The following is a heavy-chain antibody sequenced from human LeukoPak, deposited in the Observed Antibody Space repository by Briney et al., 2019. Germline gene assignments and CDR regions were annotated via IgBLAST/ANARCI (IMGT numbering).Heavy chain of an antibody. Sequence: ASVKVSCKASGYTFTSYDINWVRQATGQGLEWMGWMNPNSGNTGYAQKFQGRVTITRNTSISTAYMELSRLRSDDTAVYYCARGVDQLLLRDWGQGTLVTVSS. V-gene: IGHV1-8*03. J-gene: IGHJ4*02. D-gene: IGHD2-2*01. CDR2: MNPNSGNT. CDR1: GYTFTSYD. CDR3: ARGVDQLLLRD.